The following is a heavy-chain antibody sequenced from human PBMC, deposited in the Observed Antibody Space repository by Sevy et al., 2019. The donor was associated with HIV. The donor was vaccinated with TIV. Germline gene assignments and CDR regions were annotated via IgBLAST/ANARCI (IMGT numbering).Heavy chain of an antibody. CDR2: IGVYNGNL. CDR3: SGGPNYPHGSGAYFGY. J-gene: IGHJ4*02. D-gene: IGHD3-10*01. CDR1: GYIFTNSG. Sequence: ASVKVSCKTSGYIFTNSGITWVRQAPGQGLEWMGWIGVYNGNLKYAQKFQGRVTMTTDTSTSTAYMELTSLRSDDTGGYYCSGGPNYPHGSGAYFGYWGQGTLVNGFS. V-gene: IGHV1-18*01.